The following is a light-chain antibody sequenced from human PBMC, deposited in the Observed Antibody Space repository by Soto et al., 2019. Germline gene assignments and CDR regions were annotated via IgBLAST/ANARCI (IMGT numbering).Light chain of an antibody. V-gene: IGLV2-14*03. CDR2: DVT. CDR3: SSYTNSRTYV. J-gene: IGLJ1*01. CDR1: SSDVGGYNY. Sequence: QSVLAQPPSVSAAPGQKVTISCSGTSSDVGGYNYVSWYQQHPGKVPTLMIHDVTNRPSGVSNRFSGSKSGNTASLTISGLQAEDEADYYCSSYTNSRTYVFGTGTKVTVL.